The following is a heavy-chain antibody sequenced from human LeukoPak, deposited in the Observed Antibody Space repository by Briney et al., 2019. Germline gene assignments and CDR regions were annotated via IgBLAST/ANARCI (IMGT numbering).Heavy chain of an antibody. Sequence: SETLSLTCTVSGGSVSSSSYYWGWIRQPPGKGLEWIGSIYYSGSTYYNPSLKSRVTISVDTSKNQFSLKLSSVTAADTAVYYCARVGGITMIVVLITDAFDIWGQGTMVTVSS. D-gene: IGHD3-22*01. CDR2: IYYSGST. CDR1: GGSVSSSSYY. V-gene: IGHV4-39*07. J-gene: IGHJ3*02. CDR3: ARVGGITMIVVLITDAFDI.